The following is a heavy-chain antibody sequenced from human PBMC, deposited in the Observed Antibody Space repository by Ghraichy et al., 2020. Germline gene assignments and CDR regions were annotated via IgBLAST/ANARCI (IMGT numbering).Heavy chain of an antibody. CDR3: ARESFDILTAYYYGMDV. Sequence: GGSLRLSCAASGLDVGNSYMNWVRQAPGKGLEWVSLIYVAGDTYYSDSVKGRFTISRDNSKNTVYLQMTSLSADDTAVYYCARESFDILTAYYYGMDVWGQGTTVTVSS. J-gene: IGHJ6*02. CDR2: IYVAGDT. D-gene: IGHD3-9*01. CDR1: GLDVGNSY. V-gene: IGHV3-53*01.